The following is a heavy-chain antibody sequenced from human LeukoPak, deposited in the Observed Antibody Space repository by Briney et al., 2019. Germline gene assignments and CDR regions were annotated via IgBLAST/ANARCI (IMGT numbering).Heavy chain of an antibody. CDR1: GDRVSSNGAS. CDR3: GRETDFGVVTN. V-gene: IGHV6-1*01. CDR2: TYYRSQQWHS. Sequence: PSQTLSLTCAISGDRVSSNGASWNWIRQSPSRGLEWLGRTYYRSQQWHSDYAPSVKGRITLNPDTSKNQFSLQLNSVTPEDTAVYYCGRETDFGVVTNWGQGTLVTVSS. J-gene: IGHJ4*02. D-gene: IGHD3-3*01.